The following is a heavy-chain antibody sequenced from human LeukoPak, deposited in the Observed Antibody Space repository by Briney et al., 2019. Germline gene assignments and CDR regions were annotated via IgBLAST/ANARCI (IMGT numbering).Heavy chain of an antibody. CDR1: GFTFSDHY. D-gene: IGHD1-26*01. J-gene: IGHJ3*02. CDR3: ARESGGDLGEAFDI. Sequence: AGGSLRLSCAASGFTFSDHYMDWVRQAPGKGLEWVSVMYRGGGTYYADSVRGRFTISRDNSKNTLYLQMNSLRAEDTAVYYCARESGGDLGEAFDIWGQGTMVTVSS. CDR2: MYRGGGT. V-gene: IGHV3-66*01.